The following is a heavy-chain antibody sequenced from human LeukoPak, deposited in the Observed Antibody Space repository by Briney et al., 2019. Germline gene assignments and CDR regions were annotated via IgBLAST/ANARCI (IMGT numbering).Heavy chain of an antibody. D-gene: IGHD2-2*01. J-gene: IGHJ5*02. V-gene: IGHV5-51*01. CDR3: ARRIGYCSSTSCYSNWFDP. Sequence: GESLKISCKGSGYSFTSYWIGWVRQMPGKGLEWMGIIYPGDSDTRYSPSFQGQVTISADKSISTAYLQWSSLKASDTAMYYCARRIGYCSSTSCYSNWFDPWGQGTLVTVSP. CDR1: GYSFTSYW. CDR2: IYPGDSDT.